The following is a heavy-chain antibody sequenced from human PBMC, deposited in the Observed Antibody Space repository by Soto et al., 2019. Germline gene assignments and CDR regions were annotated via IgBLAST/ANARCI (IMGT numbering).Heavy chain of an antibody. J-gene: IGHJ6*02. V-gene: IGHV4-39*01. Sequence: PSETLSLTCTVSSGSVSSSIYTWGWIRQPPGKGPEWIGSIYSSGSTYYNPSLNSRVTVSVDTSKNQFSLKVTSVTAADTAVYYCARLYGYCIRNSCHGHYAMDVWGQGTTVTVSS. CDR1: SGSVSSSIYT. CDR3: ARLYGYCIRNSCHGHYAMDV. CDR2: IYSSGST. D-gene: IGHD2-2*01.